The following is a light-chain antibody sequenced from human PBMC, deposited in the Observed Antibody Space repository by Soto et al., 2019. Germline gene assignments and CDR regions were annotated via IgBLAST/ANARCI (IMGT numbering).Light chain of an antibody. V-gene: IGKV1-5*01. CDR1: QTISSW. CDR3: QQYNDYLYT. J-gene: IGKJ2*01. CDR2: DAS. Sequence: DIHMTQSPSTLSASVGDRVTITCRASQTISSWLAWYQQKPGKAPNLLIYDASRLESGIPSRFSGSGSGTEFTLSISSLQPDDFATYYCQQYNDYLYTFGQGTKVDIK.